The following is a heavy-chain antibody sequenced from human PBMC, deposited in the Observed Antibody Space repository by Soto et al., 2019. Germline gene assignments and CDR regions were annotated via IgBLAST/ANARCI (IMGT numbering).Heavy chain of an antibody. D-gene: IGHD1-1*01. CDR3: ARDLSVEMATTYYFDY. V-gene: IGHV3-21*01. Sequence: PGGSLRLSCAASGFTFSSYSMNWVRQAPGKGLEWVSSISSSSSYIYYADSVKGRFTISRDNAKNSLYLQMNSLRAEDTAVYYCARDLSVEMATTYYFDYWGQGTLVTVSS. CDR1: GFTFSSYS. CDR2: ISSSSSYI. J-gene: IGHJ4*02.